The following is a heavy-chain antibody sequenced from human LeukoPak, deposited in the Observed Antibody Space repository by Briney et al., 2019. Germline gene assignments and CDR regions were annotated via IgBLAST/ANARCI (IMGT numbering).Heavy chain of an antibody. CDR3: ARASGGENYFDY. J-gene: IGHJ4*02. CDR1: GFTFSSYS. Sequence: AGGSLRLSCAASGFTFSSYSMNWVRQAPGKGLEWVSSISSSSSYIYYADSVKGRFTISRDNAKNSLYLQMNSLRAEDTAVYYCARASGGENYFDYWGQGTLVTVSS. D-gene: IGHD3-16*01. CDR2: ISSSSSYI. V-gene: IGHV3-21*01.